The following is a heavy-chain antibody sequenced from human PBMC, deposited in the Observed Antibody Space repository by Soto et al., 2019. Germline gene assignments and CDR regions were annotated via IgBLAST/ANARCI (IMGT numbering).Heavy chain of an antibody. CDR1: GYSFNDYW. CDR3: VKGIQPPDF. CDR2: VYPGDSDT. V-gene: IGHV5-51*01. J-gene: IGHJ4*02. D-gene: IGHD5-18*01. Sequence: GESLKISCKASGYSFNDYWIGWVRQMTGKGLEWMGIVYPGDSDTRYSPSFQGQVTISADKSITTAYLQWSSLKASDTAIYYCVKGIQPPDFWGQGTQVTVS.